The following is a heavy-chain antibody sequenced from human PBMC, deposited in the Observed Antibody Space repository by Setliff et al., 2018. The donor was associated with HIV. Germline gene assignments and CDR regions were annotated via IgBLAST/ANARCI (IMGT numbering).Heavy chain of an antibody. Sequence: ASVKVSCKASGYTFTGYYMHWARQAPGQGLEWMGWVDPNSGGTNYAQKFQGRVTMTRDTSISTASMELSRLRSDDTAVYYSAIDVIGGWLRPMPDFWGPGTLVTVSS. CDR3: AIDVIGGWLRPMPDF. CDR1: GYTFTGYY. D-gene: IGHD5-12*01. J-gene: IGHJ4*02. CDR2: VDPNSGGT. V-gene: IGHV1-2*02.